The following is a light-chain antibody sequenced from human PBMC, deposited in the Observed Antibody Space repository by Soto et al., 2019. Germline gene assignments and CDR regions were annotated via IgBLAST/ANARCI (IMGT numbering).Light chain of an antibody. J-gene: IGLJ1*01. V-gene: IGLV2-14*01. CDR2: GVT. CDR1: SSDIGDYNY. CDR3: FSHRSGDSHV. Sequence: QSALTQPASVSGSPGQPITISCTGTSSDIGDYNYVSWYQHYPGTALKLVIYGVTNRASGVSNRVSGSKTGDTASLTISGLQAEDEADYYCFSHRSGDSHVFGTGTKVTVL.